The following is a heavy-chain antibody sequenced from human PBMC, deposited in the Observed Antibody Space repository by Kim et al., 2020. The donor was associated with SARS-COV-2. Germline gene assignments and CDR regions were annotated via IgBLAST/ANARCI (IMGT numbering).Heavy chain of an antibody. J-gene: IGHJ4*02. V-gene: IGHV3-23*01. CDR3: AKAWDY. Sequence: RGGYTYYTDHVKGRFTISRDKPKNTLYLQMNSLGAEDTAVYYCAKAWDYWGQGTLVTVSS. CDR2: RGGYT.